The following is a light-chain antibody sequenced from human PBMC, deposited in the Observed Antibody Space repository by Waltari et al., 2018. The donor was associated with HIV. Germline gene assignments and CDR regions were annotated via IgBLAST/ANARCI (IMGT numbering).Light chain of an antibody. CDR3: MQALQTPRT. CDR1: QSLLHSNGYNY. V-gene: IGKV2-28*01. J-gene: IGKJ1*01. Sequence: IVMTQSPLFLPVTPGEPASISCRSSQSLLHSNGYNYLDWYLQKPGQSPQLLIFLGSNRASGVPDRFSVSGSETDFTLKISRVEAEDVGVYYCMQALQTPRTFGQGTKVEIK. CDR2: LGS.